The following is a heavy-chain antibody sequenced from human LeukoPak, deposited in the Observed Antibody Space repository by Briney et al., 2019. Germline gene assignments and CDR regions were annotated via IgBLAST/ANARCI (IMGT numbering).Heavy chain of an antibody. CDR2: ISSSSSTI. J-gene: IGHJ3*02. Sequence: GGSLRLSCAASGFTFSSYSMNWVRQAPGKGLEWVSYISSSSSTIYYADSVKGRFTISRDNAKNSLYLQMNSLRAEDTAVYYCARDGPPYSGSWDDAFDIWGQGQWSPSFQ. CDR3: ARDGPPYSGSWDDAFDI. CDR1: GFTFSSYS. V-gene: IGHV3-48*04. D-gene: IGHD1-26*01.